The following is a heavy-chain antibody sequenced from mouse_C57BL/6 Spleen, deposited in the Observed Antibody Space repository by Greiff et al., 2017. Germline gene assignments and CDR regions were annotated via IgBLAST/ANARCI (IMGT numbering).Heavy chain of an antibody. Sequence: PGASVKMSCKASGYTFTSYWITWVKQRPGQGLEWIGDIYPGSGSTNYNEKFKSKATLTVDTSSSTAYMQLSSLTSEDSAVYYCAEGDYGREDYWGQGTTLTVSS. CDR1: GYTFTSYW. CDR2: IYPGSGST. D-gene: IGHD1-1*02. J-gene: IGHJ2*01. V-gene: IGHV1-55*01. CDR3: AEGDYGREDY.